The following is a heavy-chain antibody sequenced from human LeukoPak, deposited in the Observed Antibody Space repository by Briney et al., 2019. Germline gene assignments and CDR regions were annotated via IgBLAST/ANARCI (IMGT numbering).Heavy chain of an antibody. CDR3: ATVAYSYGAFDY. CDR1: GYTLTEIS. D-gene: IGHD5-18*01. V-gene: IGHV1-24*01. CDR2: FDREDGET. Sequence: GASVKVSCKVSGYTLTEISLHWVRQAPGKGLEWMGGFDREDGETMYAQKFQGRVTMTEDTSTDTAFMELSSLRSEDTAVYYCATVAYSYGAFDYWGQGTLVIVSS. J-gene: IGHJ4*02.